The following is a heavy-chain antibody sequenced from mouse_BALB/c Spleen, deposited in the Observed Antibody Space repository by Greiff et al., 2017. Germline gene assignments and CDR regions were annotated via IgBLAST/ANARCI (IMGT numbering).Heavy chain of an antibody. CDR1: GFTFSSYA. D-gene: IGHD2-3*01. V-gene: IGHV5-9-3*01. CDR3: ARRDGSH. CDR2: ISSGGSYT. Sequence: EVQVVESGGGLVKPGGSLKLSCAASGFTFSSYAMSWVRQTPEKRLEWVATISSGGSYTFYPDSVKGRFTISRDNAKNTLYLQMSSLRSEDTAMYYCARRDGSHWGQGTTLTVSS. J-gene: IGHJ2*01.